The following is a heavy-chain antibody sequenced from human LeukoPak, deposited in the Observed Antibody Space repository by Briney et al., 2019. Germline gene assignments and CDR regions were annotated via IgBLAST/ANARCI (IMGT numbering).Heavy chain of an antibody. CDR3: ARDSNGPLHYMDV. CDR2: IYYSGST. V-gene: IGHV4-39*07. Sequence: SETLSLTCTVSGGSISSSSYYWGWIRQPPGKGLEWIGSIYYSGSTYYNPSLKSRVTISVDTSKNQFSLKLSSVTAADTAVYYCARDSNGPLHYMDVWGKGTTVTVSS. CDR1: GGSISSSSYY. D-gene: IGHD3-22*01. J-gene: IGHJ6*03.